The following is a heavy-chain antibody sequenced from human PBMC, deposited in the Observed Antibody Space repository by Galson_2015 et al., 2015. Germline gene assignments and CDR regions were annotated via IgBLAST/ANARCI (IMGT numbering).Heavy chain of an antibody. CDR2: INHSGST. D-gene: IGHD3-10*01. Sequence: ETLSLTCTVSGDSGRSGSYSWSWIRQPPGKGLEWIGEINHSGSTNYNPSLKSRVTISVDTSKNQFSLKLSSVTAADTAVYYCARGDYGSGSYYKYYYYMDVWGKGTTVTVSS. CDR1: GDSGRSGSYS. J-gene: IGHJ6*03. V-gene: IGHV4-34*01. CDR3: ARGDYGSGSYYKYYYYMDV.